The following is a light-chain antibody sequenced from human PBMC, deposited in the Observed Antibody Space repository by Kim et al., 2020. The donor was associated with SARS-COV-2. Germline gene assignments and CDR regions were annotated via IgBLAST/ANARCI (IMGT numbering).Light chain of an antibody. CDR1: QAISHC. J-gene: IGKJ2*01. Sequence: DIHMTQSPSSLAASAGDSVTITCQASQAISHCLSWYQQKPGKGPQLLVYDVSALVRGVPSRFRGSGSGTEYTLTISSLQPEDRATYYCQQYESLPLTFGQGTKLEI. CDR3: QQYESLPLT. CDR2: DVS. V-gene: IGKV1-33*01.